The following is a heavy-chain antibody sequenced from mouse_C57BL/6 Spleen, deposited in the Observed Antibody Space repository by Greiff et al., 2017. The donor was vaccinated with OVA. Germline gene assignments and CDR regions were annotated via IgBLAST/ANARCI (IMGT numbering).Heavy chain of an antibody. V-gene: IGHV5-16*01. J-gene: IGHJ2*01. Sequence: EVHLVESEGGLVQPGSSMKLSCTASGFTFSDYYMAWVRQVPEKGLEWVANINYDGSSTYYLDSLKSRFIISRDNAKNILYLQMSSLKSEDTATYYCAREGLYYSNYFDYWGQGTTLTVSS. CDR1: GFTFSDYY. CDR3: AREGLYYSNYFDY. CDR2: INYDGSST. D-gene: IGHD2-5*01.